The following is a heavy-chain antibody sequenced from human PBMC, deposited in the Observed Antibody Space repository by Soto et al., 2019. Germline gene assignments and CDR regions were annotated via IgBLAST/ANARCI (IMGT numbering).Heavy chain of an antibody. CDR3: ARASGGFDTGLAV. CDR2: IYYSGST. V-gene: IGHV4-59*01. J-gene: IGHJ6*02. D-gene: IGHD5-12*01. Sequence: SETLSLTCTVSGDSIRSYYWTWIRQPPGKGLELIGYIYYSGSTRYNPSLKSRVTISVDMSKNQFSLKLSSVIAADTAVYYCARASGGFDTGLAVWRQGTAGTVS. CDR1: GDSIRSYY.